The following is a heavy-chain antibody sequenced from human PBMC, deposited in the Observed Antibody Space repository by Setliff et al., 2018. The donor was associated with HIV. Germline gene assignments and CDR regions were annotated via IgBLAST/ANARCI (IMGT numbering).Heavy chain of an antibody. V-gene: IGHV4-59*01. D-gene: IGHD4-17*01. CDR1: GGSIKSYY. Sequence: PSETLSLTCTVSGGSIKSYYWSWIRQAPGKGLEWIGYIYYNGSTNYNPSLKSRVTISVDTSKNYFSLKLTSVTAADAAVYYCARSRPSLRAFDIWGQGTMVTVSS. J-gene: IGHJ3*02. CDR2: IYYNGST. CDR3: ARSRPSLRAFDI.